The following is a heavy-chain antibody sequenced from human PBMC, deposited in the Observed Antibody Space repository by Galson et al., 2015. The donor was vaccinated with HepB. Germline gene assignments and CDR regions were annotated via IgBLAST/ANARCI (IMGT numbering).Heavy chain of an antibody. V-gene: IGHV3-23*01. CDR3: AKDLVYCSSTSCYSPYFDY. CDR2: ISGSGGST. Sequence: SLRLSCAASGFTFSSYAMSWVRQAPGKGLEWVSAISGSGGSTYYADSVKGRLTISRDNSKNTLYLQMNSLRAEDTAVYYCAKDLVYCSSTSCYSPYFDYWGQGTLVTVSS. D-gene: IGHD2-2*02. J-gene: IGHJ4*02. CDR1: GFTFSSYA.